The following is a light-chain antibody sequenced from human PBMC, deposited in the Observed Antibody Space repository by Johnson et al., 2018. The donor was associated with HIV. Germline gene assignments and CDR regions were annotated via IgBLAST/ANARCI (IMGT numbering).Light chain of an antibody. Sequence: QSVLTQPPSVSAAPGQKVTISCSGSSSNIGRNYVSWYQQLPGTAPKLLIFDNNKRPSGIPARFSGSKSGTSATLAITGLQTGDEADYYCGTWDSSLGGVFGTGTKVTVL. CDR1: SSNIGRNY. CDR2: DNN. J-gene: IGLJ1*01. CDR3: GTWDSSLGGV. V-gene: IGLV1-51*01.